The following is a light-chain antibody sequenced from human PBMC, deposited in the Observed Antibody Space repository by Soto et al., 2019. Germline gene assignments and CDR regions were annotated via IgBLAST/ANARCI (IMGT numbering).Light chain of an antibody. CDR3: QQRSNWIT. CDR1: QSVSRY. V-gene: IGKV3-11*01. Sequence: EIVLTQSPATLSLSPGERATLSCRASQSVSRYLAWYQQKPGQAPTLLIYDASYRATGIPARFSGSGSGTDFTLTINSLAPEDFAVYYCQQRSNWITFGQGTRLENK. J-gene: IGKJ5*01. CDR2: DAS.